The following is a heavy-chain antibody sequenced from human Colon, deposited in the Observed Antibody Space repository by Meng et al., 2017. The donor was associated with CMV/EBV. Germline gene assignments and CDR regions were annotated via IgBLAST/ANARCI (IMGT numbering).Heavy chain of an antibody. Sequence: GGSLSLSCAASGFTFSSYAMSWVRQAPGKGLEWVSVIYSGGSSTYYADSVKGRFTISRDNSKNALYLQMNSLRAEDTAVYYCAKDDYWGQGTLVTVSS. J-gene: IGHJ4*02. CDR2: IYSGGSST. CDR3: AKDDY. CDR1: GFTFSSYA. V-gene: IGHV3-23*03.